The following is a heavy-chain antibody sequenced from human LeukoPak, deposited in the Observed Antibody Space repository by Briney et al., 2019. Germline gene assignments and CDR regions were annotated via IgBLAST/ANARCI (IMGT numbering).Heavy chain of an antibody. D-gene: IGHD3-9*01. Sequence: PSETLSLTCTVSGGSISSGSYYWSWIRQPAGKGLEWIGRIYTSGSTNYNPSLKSRVTISVDTSKNQFSLKLSSVTAADTAVYYCARVRDYDILTGYYRRLYYYYMDVWGKGTTVTISS. V-gene: IGHV4-61*02. CDR2: IYTSGST. CDR1: GGSISSGSYY. CDR3: ARVRDYDILTGYYRRLYYYYMDV. J-gene: IGHJ6*03.